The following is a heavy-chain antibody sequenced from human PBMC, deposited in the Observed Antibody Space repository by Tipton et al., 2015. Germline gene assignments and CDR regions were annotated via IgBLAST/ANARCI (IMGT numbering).Heavy chain of an antibody. J-gene: IGHJ4*02. CDR1: GFTFSDYA. V-gene: IGHV3-33*05. Sequence: SGFTFSDYAMHWVRQAPGKGLEWVAVISYDGGNKYYGDSVKGRFTISRDNAKNTLYLQMNSLRAEDTAVYYCAKERDFTLGDWGQGTLVTVSS. D-gene: IGHD3-3*01. CDR2: ISYDGGNK. CDR3: AKERDFTLGD.